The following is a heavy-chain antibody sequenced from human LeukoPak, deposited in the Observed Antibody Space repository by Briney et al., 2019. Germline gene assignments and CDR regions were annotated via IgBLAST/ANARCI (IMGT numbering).Heavy chain of an antibody. D-gene: IGHD5-18*01. CDR2: IYSSGRT. V-gene: IGHV4-61*02. Sequence: SETLSLTCTVSGDSITSGRYYWSWIRQPAGKGLEWIGRIYSSGRTNYNPSLKSRVTISVDTSKNQFSLKLTSVTAADTAVYYCARTTEGGYTYGYFYYYYMDVWGKGTTVTISS. CDR1: GDSITSGRYY. J-gene: IGHJ6*03. CDR3: ARTTEGGYTYGYFYYYYMDV.